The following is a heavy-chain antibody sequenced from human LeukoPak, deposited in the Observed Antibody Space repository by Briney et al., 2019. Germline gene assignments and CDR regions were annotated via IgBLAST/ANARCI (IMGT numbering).Heavy chain of an antibody. J-gene: IGHJ4*02. CDR1: GFTFSSYS. CDR3: ASQLIVGASTSFDY. V-gene: IGHV3-21*01. Sequence: GGSLRLSCAASGFTFSSYSMNWVRQAPGKGLEWVSSISSSSSYIYYADSVKGRFTISRDNAKNSLYLQMNSLRAEDTAVYYCASQLIVGASTSFDYWGQGTLVTVSS. CDR2: ISSSSSYI. D-gene: IGHD1-26*01.